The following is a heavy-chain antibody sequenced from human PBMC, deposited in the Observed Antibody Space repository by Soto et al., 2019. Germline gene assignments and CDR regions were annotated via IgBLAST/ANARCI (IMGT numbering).Heavy chain of an antibody. CDR3: AKDKGCSSTSCSYYYYGMDV. J-gene: IGHJ6*02. CDR1: GYSFTSYW. Sequence: PGESLKISCKGSGYSFTSYWISWVRQMPGKGLEWMGRIDPSDSYTNYSPSFQGHVTISADKSISTAYLQWSSLKASDTAVYYCAKDKGCSSTSCSYYYYGMDVWGQGTTVTVSS. V-gene: IGHV5-10-1*01. D-gene: IGHD2-2*01. CDR2: IDPSDSYT.